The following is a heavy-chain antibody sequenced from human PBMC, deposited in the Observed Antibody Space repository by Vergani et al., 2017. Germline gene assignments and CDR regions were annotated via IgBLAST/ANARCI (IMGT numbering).Heavy chain of an antibody. CDR1: GGSISSGGYY. V-gene: IGHV4-31*03. J-gene: IGHJ3*02. CDR2: IYYSGST. CDR3: ARERSGSYLDAFDI. Sequence: QVQLQQWGAGLLKPSQTLSLTCTVSGGSISSGGYYWSWIRQHPGKGLEWIGYIYYSGSTYYYPSLKSRVTISVDTSKNQFSLKLSSVTAADTAMYYCARERSGSYLDAFDIWGQGTMVTVSS. D-gene: IGHD1-26*01.